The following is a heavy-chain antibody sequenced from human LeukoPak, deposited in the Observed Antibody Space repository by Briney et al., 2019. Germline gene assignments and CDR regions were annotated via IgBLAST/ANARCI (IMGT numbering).Heavy chain of an antibody. D-gene: IGHD1-26*01. Sequence: PSETLSLTCTVSGGSISSYYWRWIRQPPGKGLEWIGYIYYSGSTNYNPSLKRRVTISVDTSKNQFSLKLSSVTAADTAVYYCARDGGSLGMDAWGKGTTVTVSS. J-gene: IGHJ6*04. CDR3: ARDGGSLGMDA. CDR2: IYYSGST. V-gene: IGHV4-59*01. CDR1: GGSISSYY.